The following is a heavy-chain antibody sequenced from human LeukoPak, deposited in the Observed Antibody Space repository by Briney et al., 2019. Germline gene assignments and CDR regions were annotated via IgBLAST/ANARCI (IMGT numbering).Heavy chain of an antibody. CDR1: GGSISSGGYY. CDR2: IYHSGST. Sequence: SETLSLTCTVSGGSISSGGYYWSWVRQPPGKGLEWIGEIYHSGSTNYNPSLKSRVTISVDKSKNQFSLKLSSVTAADTAVYYCARGVTMVRGAPDYWGQGTLVTVSS. CDR3: ARGVTMVRGAPDY. V-gene: IGHV4-39*07. J-gene: IGHJ4*02. D-gene: IGHD3-10*01.